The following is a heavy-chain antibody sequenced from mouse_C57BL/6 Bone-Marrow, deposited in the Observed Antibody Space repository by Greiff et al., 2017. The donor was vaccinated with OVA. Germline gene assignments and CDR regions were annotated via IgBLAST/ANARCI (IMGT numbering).Heavy chain of an antibody. J-gene: IGHJ1*03. D-gene: IGHD1-1*01. CDR1: GYTFTDYY. CDR3: ARWGLLDWYFDV. Sequence: EVQLQQSGPELVKPGASVKISCKASGYTFTDYYMNWVKQSHGKSLEWIGDINPNNGGTSYNQKFKGKATLTVDKSSSTAYMELRSLTSEDSADYYCARWGLLDWYFDVWGTGTTVTVSS. V-gene: IGHV1-26*01. CDR2: INPNNGGT.